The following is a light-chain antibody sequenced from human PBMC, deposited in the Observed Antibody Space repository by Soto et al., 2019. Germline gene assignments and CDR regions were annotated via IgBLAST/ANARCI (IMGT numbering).Light chain of an antibody. CDR3: QQYDNFPIT. V-gene: IGKV1-33*01. J-gene: IGKJ4*01. CDR1: QDISNY. Sequence: DIQMTQSPSSLSASVGDRVTITCQASQDISNYLNWYQQKPRKAPKLLIYDASNLETGVPSRFSGSGSGTDFTFTISSLQPEDIATYYCQQYDNFPITFGGGTKVEIK. CDR2: DAS.